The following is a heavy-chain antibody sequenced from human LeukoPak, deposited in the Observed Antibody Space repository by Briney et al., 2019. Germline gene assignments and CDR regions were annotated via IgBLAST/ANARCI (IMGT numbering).Heavy chain of an antibody. CDR1: GYSFTSYW. V-gene: IGHV5-51*01. CDR2: IYPGDSDT. CDR3: ARRTYCGGDCYLFDY. D-gene: IGHD2-21*02. J-gene: IGHJ4*02. Sequence: GESLKISCKGSGYSFTSYWIGWVRQMPGKGLEWMGIIYPGDSDTRYSPSFQGQVTISADKSISTAHLQWSSLEDSDTAMFYCARRTYCGGDCYLFDYWGQGTLVTVSS.